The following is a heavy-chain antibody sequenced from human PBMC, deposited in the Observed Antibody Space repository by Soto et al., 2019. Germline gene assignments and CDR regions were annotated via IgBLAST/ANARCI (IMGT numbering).Heavy chain of an antibody. CDR2: ISGSGGST. CDR3: AKEVTDYYYYYGMDV. D-gene: IGHD4-4*01. J-gene: IGHJ6*02. Sequence: GGSLRLSCAASGFTFSSYAMSWVRQAPGKGLEWVSAISGSGGSTYYADSVKGRFTISRDNSKNTLYLQMNSLRAEDTAVYYFAKEVTDYYYYYGMDVWGQGTTVTVSS. CDR1: GFTFSSYA. V-gene: IGHV3-23*01.